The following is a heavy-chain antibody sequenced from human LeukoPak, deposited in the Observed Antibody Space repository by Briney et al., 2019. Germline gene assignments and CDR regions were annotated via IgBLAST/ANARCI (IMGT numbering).Heavy chain of an antibody. CDR2: THYSGST. D-gene: IGHD3-3*01. CDR1: GGSISTNY. Sequence: SETLSLTCTVSGGSISTNYWTWIRQPPGKGLEWIANTHYSGSTKYKPSLKSRVTISVDTSKNQFSLKLSSVTAADTAVYYCARGRFLDAFDIWGQGTMVTVSS. J-gene: IGHJ3*02. V-gene: IGHV4-59*01. CDR3: ARGRFLDAFDI.